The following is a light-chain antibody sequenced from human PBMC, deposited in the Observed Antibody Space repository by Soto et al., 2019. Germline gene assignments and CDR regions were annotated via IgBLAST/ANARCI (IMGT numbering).Light chain of an antibody. CDR1: QNIGSY. Sequence: EMQKTKTPSSLSASVGDRVTITCRASQNIGSYLHWFQQEPGRAPKVLIYGTSNLQSGVPSRFSGSGSGTDFTLTISSLQPDDFATYYCQQSYSTSCTFGQGTKVDSK. J-gene: IGKJ1*01. V-gene: IGKV1-39*01. CDR2: GTS. CDR3: QQSYSTSCT.